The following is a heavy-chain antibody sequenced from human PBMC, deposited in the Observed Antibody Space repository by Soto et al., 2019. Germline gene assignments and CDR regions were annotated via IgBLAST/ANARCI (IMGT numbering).Heavy chain of an antibody. CDR2: VYYRGRS. Sequence: SETLSLTCTVSGGSVSNSNYYWGWIRQSPGKGLEWIGSVYYRGRSYSKSSVKSRVTISVDTSKNQFSLNLNSVTASDTAVYFCVSQRTSVLTQAYFDYWGPGALVTVS. V-gene: IGHV4-39*01. D-gene: IGHD2-8*01. J-gene: IGHJ4*02. CDR3: VSQRTSVLTQAYFDY. CDR1: GGSVSNSNYY.